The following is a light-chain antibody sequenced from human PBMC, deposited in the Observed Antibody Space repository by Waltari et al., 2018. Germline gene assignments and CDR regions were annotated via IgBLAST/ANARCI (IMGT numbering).Light chain of an antibody. V-gene: IGKV3-20*01. CDR2: GAS. CDR3: QQYGRSPYT. J-gene: IGKJ2*01. CDR1: QSLSSTY. Sequence: EMVLTQPPGTLSLSPGERATLSCGASQSLSSTYLAWYQQKPGQAPRLLIYGASSRATGIPDRFSGSGSGTDFTLSISRLEPEDSAVYYCQQYGRSPYTFGQGTKLEIK.